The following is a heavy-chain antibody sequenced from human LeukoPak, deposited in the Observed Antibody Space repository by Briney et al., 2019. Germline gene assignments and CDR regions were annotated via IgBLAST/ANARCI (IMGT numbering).Heavy chain of an antibody. CDR2: INHSGST. CDR1: GGSFSGYY. V-gene: IGHV4-34*01. Sequence: KPSETLSLTCAVYGGSFSGYYWSWIRQPPGKGLEWIGEINHSGSTNYNPSLKSRVTISVDTSKNQFSLKLSSVTAADTAVYYCARDYTMVRGVTYIPVGYFDYWGQGTLVTVSS. CDR3: ARDYTMVRGVTYIPVGYFDY. D-gene: IGHD3-10*01. J-gene: IGHJ4*02.